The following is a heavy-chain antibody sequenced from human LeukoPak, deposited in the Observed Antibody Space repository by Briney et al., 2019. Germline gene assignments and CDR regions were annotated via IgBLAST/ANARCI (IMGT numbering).Heavy chain of an antibody. J-gene: IGHJ4*02. V-gene: IGHV1-2*02. CDR3: ASGRFGELTAADY. CDR2: INPNSGGT. CDR1: GYTFTGYC. D-gene: IGHD3-10*01. Sequence: GASVKVSCKASGYTFTGYCMHWVRQAPGQGLEWMGWINPNSGGTNYAQKFQGRDTMTRDTSISTAYMELSRLRSDDTAEYYCASGRFGELTAADYWGQGTLVTVSS.